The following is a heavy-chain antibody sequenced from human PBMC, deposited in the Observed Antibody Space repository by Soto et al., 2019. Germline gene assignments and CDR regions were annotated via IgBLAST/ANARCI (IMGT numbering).Heavy chain of an antibody. CDR3: ARDYSRSWSDDAFDI. CDR1: GFTFSSYA. Sequence: PGGSLRLSCAASGFTFSSYAMSWVRQAPGKGLEWVSAISGSGGSTYYADSVKGRFTISRDNSKNTLYLQMNSLRAEDTAVYYFARDYSRSWSDDAFDIWGQGTMVTVSS. J-gene: IGHJ3*02. V-gene: IGHV3-23*01. D-gene: IGHD6-13*01. CDR2: ISGSGGST.